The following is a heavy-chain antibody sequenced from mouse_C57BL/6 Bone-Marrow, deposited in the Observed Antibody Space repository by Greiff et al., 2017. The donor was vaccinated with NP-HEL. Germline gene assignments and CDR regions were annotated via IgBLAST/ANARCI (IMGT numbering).Heavy chain of an antibody. J-gene: IGHJ2*01. D-gene: IGHD2-2*01. CDR1: GYTFTSYG. V-gene: IGHV1-81*01. Sequence: VQLQQSGAELARPGASVKLSCKASGYTFTSYGISWVKQRTGQGLEWIGEIYPRSGNTYYNEKLKGKATLTADKSSSTAYMELRSLTSEDSAVYFCARDRASTMVTNYFDYWGQGTTLTVSS. CDR3: ARDRASTMVTNYFDY. CDR2: IYPRSGNT.